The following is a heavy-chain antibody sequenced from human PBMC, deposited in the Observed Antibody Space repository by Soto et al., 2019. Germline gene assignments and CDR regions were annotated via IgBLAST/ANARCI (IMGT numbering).Heavy chain of an antibody. D-gene: IGHD2-2*01. CDR1: GYTFTSYG. Sequence: QVQLVQSGAEVKKPGASVKVSCKVSGYTFTSYGISWVRQAPGQGLEWMGWISAYNGNTNYAQRLQGRVTLTTDTSTSTAYMELRSLRSDDTAVYFCARDPALNVKTAQNFDYWCQGTLVTVSS. CDR3: ARDPALNVKTAQNFDY. V-gene: IGHV1-18*01. CDR2: ISAYNGNT. J-gene: IGHJ4*02.